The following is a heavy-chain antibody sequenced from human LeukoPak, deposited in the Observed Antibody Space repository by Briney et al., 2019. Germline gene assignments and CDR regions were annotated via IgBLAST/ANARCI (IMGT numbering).Heavy chain of an antibody. V-gene: IGHV4-34*01. CDR1: SGSFSGYY. D-gene: IGHD1-26*01. Sequence: SETLSLTCAVYSGSFSGYYWSWIRQPPGKGLEWIGEINHSGSTNYNPSLKSRVTMSVDTSKNQFFLKLNSVTAADTAVYYCARGRPYSGGYHLDYWGQGTLVTVSA. J-gene: IGHJ4*02. CDR2: INHSGST. CDR3: ARGRPYSGGYHLDY.